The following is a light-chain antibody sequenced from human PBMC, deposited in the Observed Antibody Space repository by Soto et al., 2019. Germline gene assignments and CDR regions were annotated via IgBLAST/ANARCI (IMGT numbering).Light chain of an antibody. CDR1: QSVSSSN. CDR3: QQYDNWPWT. CDR2: GAS. J-gene: IGKJ1*01. V-gene: IGKV3-20*01. Sequence: EIVLTQSPGTLSLSPGERATLSCRASQSVSSSNLAWYQQKPGQPPRLLIYGASRRATSFPARFSGSGSGTDFTPTISSLQSEDFAVYYCQQYDNWPWTFGQGTKVDIK.